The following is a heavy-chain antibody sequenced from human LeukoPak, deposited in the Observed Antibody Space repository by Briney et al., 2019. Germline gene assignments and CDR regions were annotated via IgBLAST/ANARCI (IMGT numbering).Heavy chain of an antibody. Sequence: GGSLRLSCAASGFTFSSYAMSWVRQAPGEGLECVSAISGRGGSTYYADSVKGGFTISRENSKNTLYLQMNRLRAEDTAVYDCAKHGMITFGGVSVRRYFQHWGQGAPVTVSS. D-gene: IGHD3-16*02. CDR2: ISGRGGST. J-gene: IGHJ1*01. CDR1: GFTFSSYA. CDR3: AKHGMITFGGVSVRRYFQH. V-gene: IGHV3-23*01.